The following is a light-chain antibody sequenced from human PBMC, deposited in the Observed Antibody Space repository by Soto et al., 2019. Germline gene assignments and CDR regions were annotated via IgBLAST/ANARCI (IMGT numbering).Light chain of an antibody. J-gene: IGKJ2*01. Sequence: DIQMTQSPSSLSASVGDRVTITCRASQSLSSYLNWYQQKPGKAPKLLIYAASSLQSGVPSRFSGSGSGTDFTLTISSLQPEDFATYYCQQNYSTPYTFGQGTKLEIK. CDR2: AAS. V-gene: IGKV1-39*01. CDR3: QQNYSTPYT. CDR1: QSLSSY.